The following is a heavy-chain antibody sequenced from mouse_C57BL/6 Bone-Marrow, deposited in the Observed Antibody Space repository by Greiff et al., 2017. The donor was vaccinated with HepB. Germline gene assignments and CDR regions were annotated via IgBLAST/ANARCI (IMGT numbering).Heavy chain of an antibody. Sequence: QVQLQQPGAELVMPGASVKLSCKASGYTFTSYWMHWVKQRPGQGLEWIGEIDPSDSYTNYNQKFKGKSTLTVDKSSSTASMLLSSLTSADSAVYYCARGLQDYWGRGTTLTVSS. D-gene: IGHD3-1*01. CDR3: ARGLQDY. V-gene: IGHV1-69*01. CDR1: GYTFTSYW. CDR2: IDPSDSYT. J-gene: IGHJ2*01.